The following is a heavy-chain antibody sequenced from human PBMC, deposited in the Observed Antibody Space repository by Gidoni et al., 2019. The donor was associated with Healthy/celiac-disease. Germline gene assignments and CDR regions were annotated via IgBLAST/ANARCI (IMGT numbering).Heavy chain of an antibody. CDR3: AKDRRAAAAHTFDY. D-gene: IGHD6-13*01. J-gene: IGHJ4*02. Sequence: QVHPADSGGGVAQPGRSLRLPWDASGSTLSSYGMHWVRQAPGKGLEWVAGISYDGSNKYYADSVKGRFTISRDNSKNTLYLQMNSLRAEDTAVYYCAKDRRAAAAHTFDYWGQGTLVTVSS. V-gene: IGHV3-30*18. CDR1: GSTLSSYG. CDR2: ISYDGSNK.